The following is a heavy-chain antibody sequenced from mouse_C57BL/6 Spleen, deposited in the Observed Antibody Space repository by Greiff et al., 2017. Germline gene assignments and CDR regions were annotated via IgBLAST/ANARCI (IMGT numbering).Heavy chain of an antibody. CDR3: AREGYYGSSYYFDY. CDR2: INPYNGGT. CDR1: GYTFTDYY. Sequence: EVQLQQSGPVLVKPGASVKMSCKASGYTFTDYYMNWVKQSHGKSLEWIGVINPYNGGTSYNQKFKGKATLTVDKSSSTAYMELNSLTSEDSAVYYCAREGYYGSSYYFDYWGQGTTRTVSS. V-gene: IGHV1-19*01. D-gene: IGHD1-1*01. J-gene: IGHJ2*01.